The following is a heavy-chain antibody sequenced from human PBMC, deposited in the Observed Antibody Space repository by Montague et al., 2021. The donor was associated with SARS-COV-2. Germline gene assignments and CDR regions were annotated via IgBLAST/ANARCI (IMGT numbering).Heavy chain of an antibody. D-gene: IGHD1-1*01. V-gene: IGHV3-48*03. Sequence: SLRLSCAASGFIFTGYQMNWVRQAPGKGLEWVSYISEGGGSVILYADSVRGRFTISRGNAKSSLYLQMESLRAEDTAIYYCATDTPDDEDFQYWGQGTLVTVSS. CDR3: ATDTPDDEDFQY. CDR2: ISEGGGSVI. J-gene: IGHJ4*02. CDR1: GFIFTGYQ.